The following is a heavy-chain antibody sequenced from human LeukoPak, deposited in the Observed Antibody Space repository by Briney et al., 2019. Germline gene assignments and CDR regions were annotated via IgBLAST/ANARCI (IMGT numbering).Heavy chain of an antibody. CDR3: ARDRLGDYDHSGYYDK. V-gene: IGHV3-11*01. CDR2: LCDSGRTI. J-gene: IGHJ4*02. CDR1: GFTFSDYY. D-gene: IGHD3-22*01. Sequence: GGSLRLSCAASGFTFSDYYMSLIRQAPGKGLEWVSYLCDSGRTIYYADSVKGRFTISRDNAKNSVYLQMNNLGAEDTAVYYCARDRLGDYDHSGYYDKWGQGTLVTVSS.